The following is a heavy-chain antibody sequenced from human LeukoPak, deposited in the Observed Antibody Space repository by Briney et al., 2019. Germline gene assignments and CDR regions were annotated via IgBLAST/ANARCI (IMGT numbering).Heavy chain of an antibody. V-gene: IGHV3-23*01. CDR2: ISGSGGST. D-gene: IGHD2-2*03. Sequence: GASLRLSCAASGFTFSSYAMSWVRQAPGKGLEWVSAISGSGGSTYYADSVKGRFTISRDNSKNTLYLQMNRLRAEDTAVYYCASIPLDIVVVPAARYNWFDPWGQGTLVTVSS. CDR3: ASIPLDIVVVPAARYNWFDP. J-gene: IGHJ5*02. CDR1: GFTFSSYA.